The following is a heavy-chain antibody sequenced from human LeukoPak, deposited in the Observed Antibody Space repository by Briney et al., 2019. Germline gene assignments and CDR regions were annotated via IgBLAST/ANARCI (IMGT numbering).Heavy chain of an antibody. V-gene: IGHV1-18*01. D-gene: IGHD6-19*01. CDR1: GYTFTSYG. CDR3: ARDRVIAVAGTDADY. J-gene: IGHJ4*02. Sequence: ASVKVSCKASGYTFTSYGISWVRQAPGQGLEWMGWISAYNGNTNYAQKFQGRVTMTTDTSTSTAYMELRSLRSDDTAVYYCARDRVIAVAGTDADYWGQGTLVTVSS. CDR2: ISAYNGNT.